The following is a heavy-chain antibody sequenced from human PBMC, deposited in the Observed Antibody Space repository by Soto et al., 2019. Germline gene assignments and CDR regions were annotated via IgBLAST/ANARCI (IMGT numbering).Heavy chain of an antibody. V-gene: IGHV4-39*01. CDR3: ARLLKTAYVTGRIDKVGELSEDFES. J-gene: IGHJ3*02. Sequence: SEPLSLTCTVSGGSISSSSYYWGWIRQPPGKGLEWIGSIYYSGSTYYNPSLKSRVTISVDTSKNQFSLKLSSVTAADTAVYYCARLLKTAYVTGRIDKVGELSEDFESWGHGTMVTDS. CDR1: GGSISSSSYY. D-gene: IGHD3-10*01. CDR2: IYYSGST.